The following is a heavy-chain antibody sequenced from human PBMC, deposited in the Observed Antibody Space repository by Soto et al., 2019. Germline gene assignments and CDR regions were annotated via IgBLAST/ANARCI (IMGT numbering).Heavy chain of an antibody. D-gene: IGHD3-22*01. J-gene: IGHJ4*02. Sequence: ASVKVSCKASGYTFTSYGISWVRQAPGQGLEWMGWISAYNGNTNYAQKLQGRVTMTTDTSTSTAYMELRSLRSDDTAVYYCASDLRSITMIVVVTPFDYWGQGTLVTVSS. CDR2: ISAYNGNT. CDR1: GYTFTSYG. CDR3: ASDLRSITMIVVVTPFDY. V-gene: IGHV1-18*01.